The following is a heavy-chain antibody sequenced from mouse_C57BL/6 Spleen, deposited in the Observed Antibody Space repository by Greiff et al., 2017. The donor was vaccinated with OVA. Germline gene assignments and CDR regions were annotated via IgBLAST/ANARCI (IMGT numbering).Heavy chain of an antibody. CDR2: INPNNGGT. CDR3: ARKGLRYYAMDY. V-gene: IGHV1-26*01. Sequence: EVQLQQSGPELVKPGASVKISCKASGYTFTDYYMNWVKQSHGKSLEWIGDINPNNGGTSYNQKFKGKATLTVDKSSSTAYMELRSLTSEDSAVNYCARKGLRYYAMDYWGQGTSVTVSS. J-gene: IGHJ4*01. CDR1: GYTFTDYY. D-gene: IGHD1-1*01.